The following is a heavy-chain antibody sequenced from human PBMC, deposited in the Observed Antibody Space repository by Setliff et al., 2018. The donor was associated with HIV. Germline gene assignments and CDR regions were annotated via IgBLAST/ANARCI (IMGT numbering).Heavy chain of an antibody. D-gene: IGHD3-10*01. CDR3: ARDIGSRGGAFDM. CDR2: INTNTGNT. V-gene: IGHV7-4-1*02. J-gene: IGHJ3*02. CDR1: GYRFTMYS. Sequence: ASVKVSCKASGYRFTMYSMNWVRQAPGQGLEWMGWINTNTGNTMYAQGLTGLFVFSLDTSVSTAFLQITSLKAEDTAVYYCARDIGSRGGAFDMWGEGTRVTVS.